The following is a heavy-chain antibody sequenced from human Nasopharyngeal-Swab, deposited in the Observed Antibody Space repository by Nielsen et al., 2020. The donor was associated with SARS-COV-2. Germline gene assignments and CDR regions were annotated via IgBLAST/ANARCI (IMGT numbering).Heavy chain of an antibody. CDR3: ARGRGAVTQPLHFDY. D-gene: IGHD4-17*01. CDR1: GYTFTGYY. CDR2: ISAYNGNT. J-gene: IGHJ4*02. Sequence: ASVKVSCKASGYTFTGYYMHWVRQAPGQGLEWMGWISAYNGNTNYAQKLQGRVTMTTDTSTSTAYMELRSLRSDDTAVYYCARGRGAVTQPLHFDYWGQGTLVTVSS. V-gene: IGHV1-18*04.